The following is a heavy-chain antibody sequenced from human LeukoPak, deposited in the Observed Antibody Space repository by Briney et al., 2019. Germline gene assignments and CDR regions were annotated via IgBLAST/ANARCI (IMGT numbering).Heavy chain of an antibody. J-gene: IGHJ3*02. D-gene: IGHD3-22*01. V-gene: IGHV4-59*08. Sequence: PSETLSLTCTVSGGSISSYYWSWIRQPPGKGLEWIGYIYYSGSTNYNPSLKRRVTISVDTSKNQFSLKLSSVTAADTAVYYCARLGLRDSSGYRDAFDIWGQGTMVTVSS. CDR3: ARLGLRDSSGYRDAFDI. CDR1: GGSISSYY. CDR2: IYYSGST.